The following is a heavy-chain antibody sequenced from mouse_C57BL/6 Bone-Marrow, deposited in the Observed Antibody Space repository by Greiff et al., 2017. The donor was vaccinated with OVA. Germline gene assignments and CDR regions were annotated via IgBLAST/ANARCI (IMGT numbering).Heavy chain of an antibody. V-gene: IGHV1-64*01. Sequence: VQLQQPGAELVKPGASVKLSCKASGYTFTSYRMHWVKQRHGQGLEWIGMIHPNNGSTNYNEKFKSKATLTVDKSSSTAYMQLSSLTSEDSAVDDCARGGGDWFAYWGQGTLVTVSA. CDR2: IHPNNGST. CDR1: GYTFTSYR. CDR3: ARGGGDWFAY. J-gene: IGHJ3*01.